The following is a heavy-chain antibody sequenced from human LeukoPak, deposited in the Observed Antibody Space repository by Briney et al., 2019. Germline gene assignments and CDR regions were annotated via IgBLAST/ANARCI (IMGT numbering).Heavy chain of an antibody. D-gene: IGHD3-22*01. V-gene: IGHV1-2*02. CDR2: INPNSGGT. J-gene: IGHJ4*02. CDR1: GYTLTGYY. CDR3: ARASMAYYDSSGYCADY. Sequence: ASVKVSCKASGYTLTGYYMHWVRQAPGQGLEWMGWINPNSGGTNYAQKFQGRVTMTRDTSISTAYMELSRLRSDDTAVYYCARASMAYYDSSGYCADYWGQGTLVTVSS.